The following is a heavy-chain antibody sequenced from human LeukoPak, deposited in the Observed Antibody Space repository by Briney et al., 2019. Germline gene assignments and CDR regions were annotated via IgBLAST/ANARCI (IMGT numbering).Heavy chain of an antibody. CDR1: GGSISTYV. D-gene: IGHD3-9*01. Sequence: SETLSLTCTVSGGSISTYVWSWIRQPPGKGLEWVGYIYYSGSTNYNPSLKSRVTISVDTSKNQFSLKLSSVTAADTAVYYCASARYVNSFYAFDIWGQGTLVTVSS. V-gene: IGHV4-59*01. CDR2: IYYSGST. J-gene: IGHJ3*02. CDR3: ASARYVNSFYAFDI.